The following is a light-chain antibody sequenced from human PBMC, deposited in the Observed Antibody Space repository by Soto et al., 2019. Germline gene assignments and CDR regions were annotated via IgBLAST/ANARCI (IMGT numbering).Light chain of an antibody. V-gene: IGLV2-8*01. Sequence: QSALTQPPSASGSPGQSVAISCTVTSSDIGAYKFLSWYQQHPGKAPKLIIYEVSIRPSGVPDRFSGSKSGNTASLTVSGLLAEDEADYYYSLSAGTNTVVFGGGTKVTVL. CDR2: EVS. J-gene: IGLJ2*01. CDR1: SSDIGAYKF. CDR3: SLSAGTNTVV.